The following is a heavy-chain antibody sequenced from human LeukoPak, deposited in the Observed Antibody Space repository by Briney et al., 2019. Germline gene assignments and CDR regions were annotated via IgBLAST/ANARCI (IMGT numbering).Heavy chain of an antibody. Sequence: SETLSLTCTVSGGSISSSNYYWGWIRQPPGKGLEWIGNIYSGGNTYYTPSLKSRVTISVDTSKNQFSLKLRSVTAADTAVYYCARRDGYNYLSYWGQGTLVTVSS. V-gene: IGHV4-39*01. J-gene: IGHJ4*02. CDR3: ARRDGYNYLSY. CDR1: GGSISSSNYY. CDR2: IYSGGNT. D-gene: IGHD5-24*01.